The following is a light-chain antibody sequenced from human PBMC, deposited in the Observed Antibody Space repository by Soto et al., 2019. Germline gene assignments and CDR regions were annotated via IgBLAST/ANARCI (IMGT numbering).Light chain of an antibody. CDR3: QQYHTSSIT. Sequence: DIQMTQSPSTLAASVGDRVTITCRASQTISSWLAWYQQTPGKAPNLLIYDASTLERGVPSRFSGTGSGTEFTLTIARLQPDDFATYHCQQYHTSSITFGQGTRLEIK. J-gene: IGKJ5*01. CDR2: DAS. CDR1: QTISSW. V-gene: IGKV1-5*01.